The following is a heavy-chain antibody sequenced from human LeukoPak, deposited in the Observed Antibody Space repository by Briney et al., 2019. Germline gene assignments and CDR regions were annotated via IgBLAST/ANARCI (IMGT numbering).Heavy chain of an antibody. CDR2: ISYHGSKE. D-gene: IGHD2-15*01. CDR1: GFSFSRFA. CDR3: ARSSATSEVLYYYYMDV. V-gene: IGHV3-30*03. J-gene: IGHJ6*03. Sequence: PGGSLRLSCAASGFSFSRFAMHWVRQAPGKGLEWVAVISYHGSKEFYADPVKGRFNISRDNSKSMLFLQLDSLRPDDTAIYYCARSSATSEVLYYYYMDVWGEGTTVTVS.